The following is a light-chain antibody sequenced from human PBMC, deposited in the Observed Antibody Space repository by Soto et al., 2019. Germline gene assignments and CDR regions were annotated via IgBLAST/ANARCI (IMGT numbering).Light chain of an antibody. V-gene: IGKV3-15*01. Sequence: EVVMTQSPVTLSVSPGEGATLSCRASQSVNTNLAWYQQKLGQPPRLLIYGASTRATGIPGRFSGSGSGTEFTRTISSLQSEDFAVYYCQQYNNWPPWTFGQGTRVELK. CDR1: QSVNTN. CDR3: QQYNNWPPWT. J-gene: IGKJ1*01. CDR2: GAS.